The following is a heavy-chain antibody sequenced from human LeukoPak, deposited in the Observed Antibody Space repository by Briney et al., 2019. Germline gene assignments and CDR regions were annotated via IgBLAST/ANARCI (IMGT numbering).Heavy chain of an antibody. V-gene: IGHV1-2*02. CDR2: INPNSGGT. CDR3: ARAYSSGWQYFDY. CDR1: GYTFTCYY. D-gene: IGHD6-19*01. J-gene: IGHJ4*02. Sequence: GASVKVSCKASGYTFTCYYMHWVRQAPGQGLEWMGWINPNSGGTNYAQKFQGRVTMTRDTSISTAYMELSRLRSDDTAVYYCARAYSSGWQYFDYWGQGTLVTVSS.